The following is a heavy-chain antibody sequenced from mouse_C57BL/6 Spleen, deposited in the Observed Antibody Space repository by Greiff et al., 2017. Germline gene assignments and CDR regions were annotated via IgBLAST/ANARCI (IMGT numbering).Heavy chain of an antibody. CDR2: IYPGDGDT. CDR1: GYAFSSSW. D-gene: IGHD2-4*01. V-gene: IGHV1-82*01. CDR3: ARDDYDLDD. Sequence: QVQLQQSGPELVKPGASVKISCTASGYAFSSSWMNWVKQRPGKGLEWIGRIYPGDGDTNYNGKFKGKATLTADKSSSTAYMQLSSLTSEDSAVYFCARDDYDLDDWGQGTTLTVSS. J-gene: IGHJ2*01.